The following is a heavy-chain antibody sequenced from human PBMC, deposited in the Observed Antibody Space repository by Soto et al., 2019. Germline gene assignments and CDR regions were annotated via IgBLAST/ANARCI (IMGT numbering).Heavy chain of an antibody. CDR1: GGSISSSSYY. D-gene: IGHD6-19*01. J-gene: IGHJ4*02. Sequence: SETLSLTCTFSGGSISSSSYYWGWIRQPPGKGLEWIGSIYYSGSTYYNPSLKSRVTISVDTSKNQFSLKLSSVTAADTAVYYCARHVAGYSSGLDYWGQGTLVTVS. CDR3: ARHVAGYSSGLDY. CDR2: IYYSGST. V-gene: IGHV4-39*01.